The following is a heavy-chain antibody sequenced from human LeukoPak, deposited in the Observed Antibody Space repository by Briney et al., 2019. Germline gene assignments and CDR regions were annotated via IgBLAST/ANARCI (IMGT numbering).Heavy chain of an antibody. J-gene: IGHJ4*02. CDR1: GGSISSGGYY. Sequence: PSETLSLTCTVSGGSISSGGYYWSWIRQHPGKGLEWIGYIYYSGSTYYNPSLKSRVTISVDTSKNQFSLKLSSVTAADTAVYYCARSAYGDCFEYGGQGTLVTVSS. CDR2: IYYSGST. CDR3: ARSAYGDCFEY. D-gene: IGHD4-17*01. V-gene: IGHV4-31*03.